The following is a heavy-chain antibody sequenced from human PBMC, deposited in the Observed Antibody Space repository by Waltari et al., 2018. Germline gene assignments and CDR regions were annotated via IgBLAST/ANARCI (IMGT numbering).Heavy chain of an antibody. D-gene: IGHD6-19*01. CDR2: VSSDGNV. V-gene: IGHV4-61*02. Sequence: QLQGSGPGLVAPSQTLSLTCHVSGVSIGLGDCFRCWIRQTAVGGLEWIGLVSSDGNVNYNPSLGSRVTISVDSSRNQFSLTLTSVTAADSALYFCATGWSWHPTGDVFDFWGQGIRATVSS. CDR1: GVSIGLGDCF. CDR3: ATGWSWHPTGDVFDF. J-gene: IGHJ3*01.